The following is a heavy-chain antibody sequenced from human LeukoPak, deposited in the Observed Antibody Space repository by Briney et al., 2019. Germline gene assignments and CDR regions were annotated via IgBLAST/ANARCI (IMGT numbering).Heavy chain of an antibody. CDR1: GFTFSSYS. V-gene: IGHV3-21*04. CDR3: AKQLGYCSDGSCYFPY. J-gene: IGHJ4*02. CDR2: ISSSSSYT. D-gene: IGHD2-15*01. Sequence: GGSLRLSCAASGFTFSSYSMNWVRQAPGKGQEWVSSISSSSSYTYYADSVQGRFTISRDNSKSTLCLQMNSLRAEDTAVYYCAKQLGYCSDGSCYFPYWGQGTLVTVSS.